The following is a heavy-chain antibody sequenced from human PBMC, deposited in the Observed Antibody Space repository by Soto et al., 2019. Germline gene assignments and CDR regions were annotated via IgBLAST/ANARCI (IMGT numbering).Heavy chain of an antibody. CDR3: ARDPDGYNSLFDY. J-gene: IGHJ4*02. V-gene: IGHV3-33*01. CDR1: GFTFSSYG. Sequence: QVQLVESGGGVVQPGRSLRLSCAASGFTFSSYGMHWVRQAPGKGLEWVAVIWYDGSNKYYADSVKGRFTISRDNSKNKLYLQMNSLRAEDTAVYYCARDPDGYNSLFDYWGQGTLVTVSS. CDR2: IWYDGSNK. D-gene: IGHD5-12*01.